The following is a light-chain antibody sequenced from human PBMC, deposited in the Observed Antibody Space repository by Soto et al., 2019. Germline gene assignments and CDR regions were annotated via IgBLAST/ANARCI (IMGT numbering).Light chain of an antibody. CDR1: SGSFSTNNY. CDR3: VLYMGRGIWV. J-gene: IGLJ3*02. V-gene: IGLV8-61*01. CDR2: RTN. Sequence: QTVVTQEPSFSVSPGGTVTLTCALSSGSFSTNNYPSWCQQTPGQPPRTLIFRTNTRSSGVPDRFSGSILGSKAALTITGAQADDESDYYCVLYMGRGIWVFGGGTKVTVL.